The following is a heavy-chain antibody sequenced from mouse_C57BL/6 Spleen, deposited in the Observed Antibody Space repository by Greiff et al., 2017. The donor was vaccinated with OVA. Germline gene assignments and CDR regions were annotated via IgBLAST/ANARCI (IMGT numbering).Heavy chain of an antibody. Sequence: EVQLLESGPELVKPGASVKISCKASGYSFTGYYMNWVKQSPEKSLEWIGEINPSTGGTTYNQKFKAKATLTVDKSSSTAYMQLKSLTSEDSAVYYCARGATVVGYYAMDYWGQGTSVTVSS. CDR3: ARGATVVGYYAMDY. D-gene: IGHD1-1*01. CDR2: INPSTGGT. V-gene: IGHV1-42*01. CDR1: GYSFTGYY. J-gene: IGHJ4*01.